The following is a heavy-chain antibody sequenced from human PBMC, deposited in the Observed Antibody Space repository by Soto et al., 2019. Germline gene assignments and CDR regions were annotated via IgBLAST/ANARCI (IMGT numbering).Heavy chain of an antibody. Sequence: QVQLQESGPGLVKPSETLSLTCTVSGGSISSYYWSWIRQSPGKGLEWIGYIHYSGSTKSNPSLKSRVTIPVDTSRNQVYLKLSSVTAADSAVYFCARARYQLLHPYYYGMDVWGQGTTVTVSS. D-gene: IGHD2-2*01. J-gene: IGHJ6*02. V-gene: IGHV4-59*01. CDR1: GGSISSYY. CDR3: ARARYQLLHPYYYGMDV. CDR2: IHYSGST.